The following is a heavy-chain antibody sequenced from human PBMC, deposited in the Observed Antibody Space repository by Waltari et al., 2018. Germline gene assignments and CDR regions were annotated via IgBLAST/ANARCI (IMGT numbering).Heavy chain of an antibody. Sequence: QALLVESGGGVVQPGKSLTLSCAASGLSFSASSFHWVRQAPGKGLEWVAVANADSVKGRFSVSGDIPTHTLSLQISNLRLEDSAVYFCAAVGLNGITWGQGTRVTVSS. CDR1: GLSFSASS. J-gene: IGHJ4*02. CDR3: AAVGLNGIT. D-gene: IGHD3-10*01. V-gene: IGHV3-30*03.